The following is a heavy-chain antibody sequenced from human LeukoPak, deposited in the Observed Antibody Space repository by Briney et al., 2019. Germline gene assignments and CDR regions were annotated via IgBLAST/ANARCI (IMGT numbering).Heavy chain of an antibody. Sequence: PGGSLRLSCAASGFTFSGSAMHWVRQASGKGLEWVGRIRSKANSYATAYAASVKGRFTISRDDSKNTAYLQMNSLKTEDTAVYYCTIHDYGDYFINYWGQGTLVTVSS. J-gene: IGHJ4*02. CDR3: TIHDYGDYFINY. CDR1: GFTFSGSA. V-gene: IGHV3-73*01. D-gene: IGHD4-17*01. CDR2: IRSKANSYAT.